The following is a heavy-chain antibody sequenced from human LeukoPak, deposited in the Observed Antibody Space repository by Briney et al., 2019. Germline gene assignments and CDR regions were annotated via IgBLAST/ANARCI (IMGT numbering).Heavy chain of an antibody. D-gene: IGHD2-2*01. CDR2: IYYSGST. CDR1: GGSISSSSYY. V-gene: IGHV4-39*01. Sequence: SETLSLTCTVSGGSISSSSYYWGWIRQPPGKGLEWIGSIYYSGSTYYNPSLKSRVTISVDTSKNQLSLKLSSVTAADTAVYYCARRYPYCSSTSCSPLPYFDYWGQGTLVTVSS. CDR3: ARRYPYCSSTSCSPLPYFDY. J-gene: IGHJ4*02.